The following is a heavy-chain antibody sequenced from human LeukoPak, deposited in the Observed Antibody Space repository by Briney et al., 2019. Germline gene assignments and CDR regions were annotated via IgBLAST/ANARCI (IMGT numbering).Heavy chain of an antibody. V-gene: IGHV4-39*01. J-gene: IGHJ4*02. D-gene: IGHD3-22*01. Sequence: PSETLSLTCTVSGDSIRTSSYYWGWIRQPPGKGLEWIGSIYYSGNTYYNPSLKSRVAISMDTSKNQFSLKLTSVTAADTAVYYCARQFYHDSSGADYWGQGVLVTVSS. CDR2: IYYSGNT. CDR1: GDSIRTSSYY. CDR3: ARQFYHDSSGADY.